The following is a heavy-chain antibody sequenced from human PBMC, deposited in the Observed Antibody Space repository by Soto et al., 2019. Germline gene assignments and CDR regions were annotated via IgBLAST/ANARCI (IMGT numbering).Heavy chain of an antibody. CDR2: ISYDGSEK. D-gene: IGHD3-10*01. Sequence: QVQLVESGGGVVQPGRSLRLSCAASGFTFSRYAMHCARQAPGKGLEWVTVISYDGSEKYYVDSVKGRFTSSRDNSRNEMYLQMNSLRGEDTAVYYCARGYYYGGLDPWGQGTLVTVSA. CDR3: ARGYYYGGLDP. CDR1: GFTFSRYA. J-gene: IGHJ5*02. V-gene: IGHV3-30-3*01.